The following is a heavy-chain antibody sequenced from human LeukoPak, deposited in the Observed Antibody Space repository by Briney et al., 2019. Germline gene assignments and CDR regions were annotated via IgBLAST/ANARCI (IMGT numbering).Heavy chain of an antibody. D-gene: IGHD6-19*01. V-gene: IGHV4-34*01. J-gene: IGHJ4*02. CDR1: GGSFSGYY. CDR2: INHSGST. Sequence: PSETLSLTCAVYGGSFSGYYWSWIRQPPGKGLEWIGEINHSGSTNYNPPLKSRVTISVDTSKNQFSLKLSSVTAADTAVYYCARDTYSSGWSHFDYWGQGTLATVSS. CDR3: ARDTYSSGWSHFDY.